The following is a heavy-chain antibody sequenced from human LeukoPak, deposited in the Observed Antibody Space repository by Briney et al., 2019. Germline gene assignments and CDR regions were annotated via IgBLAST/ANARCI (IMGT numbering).Heavy chain of an antibody. CDR2: INPSVGST. Sequence: ASVKVSCKASGYTFTSYHMHWVRQAPGQGLEIMGIINPSVGSTTYAQKFQGRVTMTRDTSTSTVYMELSSLRSEDTAVYYCAKLAAAGTAHYYFDYWGQGTLVTVSS. J-gene: IGHJ4*02. CDR3: AKLAAAGTAHYYFDY. V-gene: IGHV1-46*01. CDR1: GYTFTSYH. D-gene: IGHD6-13*01.